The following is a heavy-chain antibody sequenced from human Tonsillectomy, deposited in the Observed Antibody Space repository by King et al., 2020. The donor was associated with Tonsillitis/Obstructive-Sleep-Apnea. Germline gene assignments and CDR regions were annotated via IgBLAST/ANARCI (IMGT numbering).Heavy chain of an antibody. CDR1: GYSFTSYW. CDR3: SRRSSYCGGDCYSVDY. CDR2: IYTGDSDT. J-gene: IGHJ4*02. Sequence: VQLVESGAEVKKPGESLKISCKGSGYSFTSYWIGWVRQMPGKGLEWMGIIYTGDSDTRYSPSFQGQVTISANKSISTAYLQWSSLKASDTAMYYCSRRSSYCGGDCYSVDYWGQGTLVTVSS. D-gene: IGHD2-21*02. V-gene: IGHV5-51*03.